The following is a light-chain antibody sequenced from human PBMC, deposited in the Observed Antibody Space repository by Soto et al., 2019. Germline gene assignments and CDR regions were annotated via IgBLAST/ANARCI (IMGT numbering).Light chain of an antibody. Sequence: QSALTQPASVSGSPGQSITISCTGTSSDVGTYNLVSWYQQHPGKAPKLMIYEATKRPSGVSNRFSGSKSGNTASLTISGLLADDVAVYYSCSYAGSSTYVVFGGGTKLTVL. V-gene: IGLV2-23*01. CDR1: SSDVGTYNL. CDR2: EAT. CDR3: CSYAGSSTYVV. J-gene: IGLJ2*01.